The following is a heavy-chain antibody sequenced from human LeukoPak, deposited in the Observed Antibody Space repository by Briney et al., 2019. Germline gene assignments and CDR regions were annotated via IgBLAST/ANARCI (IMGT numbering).Heavy chain of an antibody. J-gene: IGHJ4*02. CDR2: ISGSGGST. D-gene: IGHD3-22*01. Sequence: GGSLRLSCAASGFTLSSYAMSWVRQAPGKGLEWVSAISGSGGSTYYADSVKGRFTISRDNSKNTLYLQMNSLRAEDTAVYYCARNYLQDSSGFGDSDWGQGTLVTVSS. V-gene: IGHV3-23*01. CDR1: GFTLSSYA. CDR3: ARNYLQDSSGFGDSD.